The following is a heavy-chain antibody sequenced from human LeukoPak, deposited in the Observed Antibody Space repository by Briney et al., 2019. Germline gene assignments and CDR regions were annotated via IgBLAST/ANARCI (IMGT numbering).Heavy chain of an antibody. CDR2: INPSGGSA. J-gene: IGHJ3*02. D-gene: IGHD4-23*01. V-gene: IGHV1-46*01. CDR1: GYTFTSYY. Sequence: ASVKVSCKASGYTFTSYYMHWVRQAPGQGLEWMGIINPSGGSASYAQKFQGRVTMTRDTSTSTVYMELSSLRSEDTAVYYCARSLYYGGPKGASAFDIWGQGTMVTVSS. CDR3: ARSLYYGGPKGASAFDI.